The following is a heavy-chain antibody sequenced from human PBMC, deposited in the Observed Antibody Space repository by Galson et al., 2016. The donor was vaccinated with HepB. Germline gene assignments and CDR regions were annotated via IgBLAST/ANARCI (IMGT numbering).Heavy chain of an antibody. V-gene: IGHV3-72*01. Sequence: SLRLSCAASGFTFSDHYMDWVRQAPGKGLEWVARTRNKGQGYATEYAASVKGRFTIPRDDSKNSVYLQMNSLKTEDTAVYYCARAAFASGNCRGNSCPPPGYFDYWGQGTLVTVSS. J-gene: IGHJ4*02. CDR2: TRNKGQGYAT. CDR3: ARAAFASGNCRGNSCPPPGYFDY. CDR1: GFTFSDHY. D-gene: IGHD2-15*01.